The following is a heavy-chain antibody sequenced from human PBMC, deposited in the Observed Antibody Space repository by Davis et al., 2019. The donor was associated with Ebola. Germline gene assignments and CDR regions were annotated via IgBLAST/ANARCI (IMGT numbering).Heavy chain of an antibody. CDR3: ARHGSWNFDY. CDR1: GFTFSSYA. J-gene: IGHJ4*02. D-gene: IGHD1-26*01. CDR2: ISSSSSYI. Sequence: GGSLRLSCAASGFTFSSYAMHWVRQAPGKGLEWVSSISSSSSYIYYADSVKGRFTISRDNARNSLYLQMNSLRVEDTATYYCARHGSWNFDYWGQGTLVTVSS. V-gene: IGHV3-21*01.